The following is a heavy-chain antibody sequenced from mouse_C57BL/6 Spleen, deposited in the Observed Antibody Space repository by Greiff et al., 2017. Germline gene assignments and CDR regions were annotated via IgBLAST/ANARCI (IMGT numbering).Heavy chain of an antibody. CDR1: GYTFTSYW. D-gene: IGHD1-1*01. J-gene: IGHJ2*01. CDR2: INPSNGGT. CDR3: ARLLTTVVDMRLYYFDD. Sequence: QVQLQQPGTELVKPGASVKLSCKASGYTFTSYWMHWVKQRPGQGLEWIGNINPSNGGTNSNGKFKSKATLTVDKSSSTAYMQLSRLTSEDSAVYYCARLLTTVVDMRLYYFDDWGQGTTLTVSS. V-gene: IGHV1-53*01.